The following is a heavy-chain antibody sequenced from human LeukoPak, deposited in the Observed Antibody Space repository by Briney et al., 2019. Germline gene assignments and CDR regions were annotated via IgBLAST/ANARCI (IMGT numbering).Heavy chain of an antibody. D-gene: IGHD3-22*01. Sequence: PSETLSLTCAVYGGSFSGYYWSWIRQPPGKGLEWIGEINHSGSTNYNPSLKSRVTISVDTSKNQFSLKLSSVTAADTAVYYCARARAGTYYDSSGLRDAFDIWGQGTMVTVSS. CDR2: INHSGST. CDR3: ARARAGTYYDSSGLRDAFDI. CDR1: GGSFSGYY. J-gene: IGHJ3*02. V-gene: IGHV4-34*01.